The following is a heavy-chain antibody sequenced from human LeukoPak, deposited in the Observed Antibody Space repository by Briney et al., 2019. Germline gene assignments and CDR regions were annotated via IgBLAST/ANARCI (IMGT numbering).Heavy chain of an antibody. CDR1: GYTFTGYY. J-gene: IGHJ3*02. CDR2: INPNSGGT. D-gene: IGHD6-13*01. CDR3: ARAYGYSSSQDAFDI. V-gene: IGHV1-2*04. Sequence: ASVKVSCKASGYTFTGYYMHWVRQAPGQGLEWMGWINPNSGGTDYAQKFQGWVTMTRDTSISTAYMELSRLRPDNTAVYYCARAYGYSSSQDAFDIWGQGTMVTVSS.